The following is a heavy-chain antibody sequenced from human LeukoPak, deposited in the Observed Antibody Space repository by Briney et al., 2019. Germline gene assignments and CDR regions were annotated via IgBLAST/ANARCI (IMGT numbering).Heavy chain of an antibody. Sequence: KPGGSLRLSCAASGFTFSSYSMNWVRQAPGKGLEWVSSISSSSSYIYYADSVKGRFTISRDNSKNTVHLQMNSLRAEDTAMYYCARRAGDYSHPYDYWGQGTLVTVSS. V-gene: IGHV3-21*04. D-gene: IGHD3-22*01. CDR1: GFTFSSYS. CDR3: ARRAGDYSHPYDY. J-gene: IGHJ4*02. CDR2: ISSSSSYI.